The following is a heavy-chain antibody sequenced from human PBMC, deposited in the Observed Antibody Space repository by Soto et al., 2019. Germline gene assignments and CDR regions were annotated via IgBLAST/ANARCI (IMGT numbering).Heavy chain of an antibody. CDR1: GYTFTGYY. CDR3: AXSLAAAGSNYYYYGMDV. D-gene: IGHD6-13*01. J-gene: IGHJ6*02. CDR2: INPNSGGT. Sequence: ASVKVSCKASGYTFTGYYMHWVRQAPGQGLEWMGWINPNSGGTNYAQKFQGRVTMTRDTSISTAYMELSRLRSDDTAVYYCAXSLAAAGSNYYYYGMDVWGQGTTVTVSS. V-gene: IGHV1-2*02.